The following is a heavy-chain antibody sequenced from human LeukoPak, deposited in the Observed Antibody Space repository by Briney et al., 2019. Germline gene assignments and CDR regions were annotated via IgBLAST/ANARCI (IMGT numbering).Heavy chain of an antibody. D-gene: IGHD2-8*01. V-gene: IGHV3-20*04. CDR1: GFTFDDYG. Sequence: PGGSLRLSCEASGFTFDDYGMSWVRQPPGKGLEWVSGINRNGGSTDYADSVKGRFTISRDNAKNSHFLQMNSLRVEDTALYCCARGFRNGPFDCWGQGTLVTVSS. CDR3: ARGFRNGPFDC. CDR2: INRNGGST. J-gene: IGHJ4*02.